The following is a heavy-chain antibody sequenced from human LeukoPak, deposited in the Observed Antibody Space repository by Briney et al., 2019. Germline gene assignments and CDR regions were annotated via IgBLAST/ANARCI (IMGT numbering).Heavy chain of an antibody. D-gene: IGHD2-15*01. CDR3: ARPGYCSGGSCYDLFAFDI. V-gene: IGHV4-4*07. CDR1: GGSISSYY. CDR2: IYTSGST. Sequence: SETLSLTCTVSGGSISSYYWSWIRQPAGKGLEWIGRIYTSGSTNYNPSLKSRVTMSVDTSMNQFSLKLSSVTAADTAVYYCARPGYCSGGSCYDLFAFDIWGQGTMVTVSS. J-gene: IGHJ3*02.